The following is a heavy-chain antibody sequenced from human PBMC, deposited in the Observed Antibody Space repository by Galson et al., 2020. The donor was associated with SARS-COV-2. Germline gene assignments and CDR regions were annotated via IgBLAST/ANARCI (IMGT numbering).Heavy chain of an antibody. CDR2: IYYSGST. J-gene: IGHJ1*01. V-gene: IGHV4-39*01. CDR3: ASYLYGDYRLYGYFQH. D-gene: IGHD4-17*01. Sequence: SETLSLTCTVSAGSISSSSYYWGWIRQHPGKGLEWIGSIYYSGSTYYNPSLKSRVTISVDTSKNQFSLKLSSVTAADTAVYYCASYLYGDYRLYGYFQHWGQGTLVTVSS. CDR1: AGSISSSSYY.